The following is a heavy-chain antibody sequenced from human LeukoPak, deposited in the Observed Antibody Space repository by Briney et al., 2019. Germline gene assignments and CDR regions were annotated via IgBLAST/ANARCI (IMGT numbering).Heavy chain of an antibody. Sequence: SETLSLACAVSGGSISSSNWWSWVRQPPGKGLEWIGEIYHSGSTNYNPSLKSRVTISVDKSKNQFSLKLSSVTAADTAVYYCARDAYCSGGSCYGVGMDVWGQGTTVTVSS. D-gene: IGHD2-15*01. CDR1: GGSISSSNW. CDR3: ARDAYCSGGSCYGVGMDV. V-gene: IGHV4-4*02. J-gene: IGHJ6*02. CDR2: IYHSGST.